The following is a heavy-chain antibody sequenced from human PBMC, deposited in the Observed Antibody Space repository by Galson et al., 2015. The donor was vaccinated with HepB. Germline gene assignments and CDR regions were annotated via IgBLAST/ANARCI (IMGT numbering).Heavy chain of an antibody. J-gene: IGHJ6*03. Sequence: ETLSLTCAVYGGSFSNYYWSWIRQSPGKGLEWIGEINHSGSTTYNPSLKSRVSISVDTSKKQFSLKLSSVTAADTAVYYCARREMELTFYYYYMDVWGKGTTVTVSS. CDR1: GGSFSNYY. CDR3: ARREMELTFYYYYMDV. D-gene: IGHD1-26*01. V-gene: IGHV4-34*01. CDR2: INHSGST.